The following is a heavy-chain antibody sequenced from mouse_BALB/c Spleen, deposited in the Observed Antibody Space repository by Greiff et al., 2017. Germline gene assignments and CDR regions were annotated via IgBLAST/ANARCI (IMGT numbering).Heavy chain of an antibody. CDR3: ARDDGYYYAMDY. CDR2: IWAGGST. V-gene: IGHV2-9*02. Sequence: VQLVESGPGLVAPSQSLSLTCTVSGFSLTSYGVHWVRQPPGKGLEWLGEIWAGGSTNYNSALMSRLSISKDNSKSQVFLKMNSLQTDDTAMYCCARDDGYYYAMDYWGQGTPVTVSS. D-gene: IGHD2-3*01. CDR1: GFSLTSYG. J-gene: IGHJ4*01.